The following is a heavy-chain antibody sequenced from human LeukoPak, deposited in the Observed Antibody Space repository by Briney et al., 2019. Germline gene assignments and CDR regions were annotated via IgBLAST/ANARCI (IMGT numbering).Heavy chain of an antibody. CDR1: GFTFSSYE. CDR3: ARLRSKYWFDP. CDR2: FTSSGNTM. Sequence: QPGGSLRLSWAASGFTFSSYEMNWVRQAPGKGLEGVSFFTSSGNTMYYADSVKGRFTISRDNAKNSLYLQMNSLRADDTAVYYCARLRSKYWFDPWGQGTLVTVSS. J-gene: IGHJ5*02. V-gene: IGHV3-48*03. D-gene: IGHD4-11*01.